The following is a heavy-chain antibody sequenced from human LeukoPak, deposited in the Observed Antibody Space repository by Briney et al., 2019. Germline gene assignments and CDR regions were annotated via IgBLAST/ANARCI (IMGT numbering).Heavy chain of an antibody. Sequence: PSETLSLTCSVSGGSIGTYYWSWIRQTAGKRLEWIGRVSTTGRTKYNPPFKSRVTMSLDTSKNQFSLNLNSVTAADTAVYYCAREGDSWGQGTLVTVSS. CDR2: VSTTGRT. V-gene: IGHV4-4*07. CDR3: AREGDS. CDR1: GGSIGTYY. J-gene: IGHJ5*01.